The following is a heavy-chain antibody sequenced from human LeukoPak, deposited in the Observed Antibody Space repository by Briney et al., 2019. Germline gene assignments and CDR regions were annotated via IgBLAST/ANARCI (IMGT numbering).Heavy chain of an antibody. J-gene: IGHJ4*02. Sequence: PSQTLSLTCTVSGGSISSGDYSWSWIRQPPGKGLEGIGYIYHSGSTYYNPSLKSRVTISVDRSKNQFSLKLSSVTAADTAVYYCARFYGGLEWLPYGAWDPTTDSDYWGQGTLVTVSS. CDR2: IYHSGST. CDR3: ARFYGGLEWLPYGAWDPTTDSDY. D-gene: IGHD3-3*01. CDR1: GGSISSGDYS. V-gene: IGHV4-30-2*01.